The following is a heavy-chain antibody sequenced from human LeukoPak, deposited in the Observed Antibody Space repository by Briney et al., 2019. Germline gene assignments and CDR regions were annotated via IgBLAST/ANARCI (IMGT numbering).Heavy chain of an antibody. CDR1: GGSISSYY. V-gene: IGHV4-4*07. J-gene: IGHJ4*02. CDR2: IYSSGST. D-gene: IGHD1-20*01. CDR3: ASLRGDNWNYYDY. Sequence: SETLSLTCSVSGGSISSYYWSWIRQTAGKGLDGIGRIYSSGSTNYNPSLKSRVTMSVDMSKHQFSLKLGSVTAADTAVYYCASLRGDNWNYYDYWGQGILVTVSS.